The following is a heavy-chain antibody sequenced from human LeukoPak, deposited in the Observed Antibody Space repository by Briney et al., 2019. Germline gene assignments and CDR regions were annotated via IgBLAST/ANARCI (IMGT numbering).Heavy chain of an antibody. V-gene: IGHV1-18*01. CDR2: TSADNGHT. CDR3: ARDYFSDYVFDF. CDR1: GYTFTSYG. Sequence: ASVKVSCKASGYTFTSYGISWVRQAPGQGLEWMGFTSADNGHTNYVQKFQGRVTMTTDTSTNTAYMELRSLRFDDTAMYYCARDYFSDYVFDFWGQGILITVSS. J-gene: IGHJ4*02. D-gene: IGHD3-10*02.